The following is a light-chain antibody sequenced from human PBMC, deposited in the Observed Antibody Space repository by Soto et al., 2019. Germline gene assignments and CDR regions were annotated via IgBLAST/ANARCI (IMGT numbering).Light chain of an antibody. J-gene: IGKJ2*01. CDR1: QSVGSS. CDR2: HAS. Sequence: IVMTQSPATLSVSPGDRATLSCRASQSVGSSLAWYQQKPGQAPRLLIYHASTRATAVPARFSGSGSGTEFPLTISSLQSEDFAGSYCQHHFNWPPFAFGPGTKLEI. V-gene: IGKV3-15*01. CDR3: QHHFNWPPFA.